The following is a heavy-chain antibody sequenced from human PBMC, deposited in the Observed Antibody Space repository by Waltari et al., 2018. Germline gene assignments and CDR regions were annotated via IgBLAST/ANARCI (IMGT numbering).Heavy chain of an antibody. CDR2: IYYSGST. CDR1: GGSISSHY. J-gene: IGHJ4*02. D-gene: IGHD7-27*01. CDR3: ARGGGEPYFDY. Sequence: QVQLQESGPGLVKPSETLSLTCTVSGGSISSHYWSWIRQPPGKGLEWIGYIYYSGSTNYNPSLKSRVTISVDTSKNQFSLKLSSVTAADTAVYYCARGGGEPYFDYWSQGTLVTVSS. V-gene: IGHV4-59*11.